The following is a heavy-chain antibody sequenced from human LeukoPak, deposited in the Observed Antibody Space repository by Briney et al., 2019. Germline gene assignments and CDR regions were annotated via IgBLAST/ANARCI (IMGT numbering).Heavy chain of an antibody. CDR2: ISGSGGST. CDR3: ARDFDMGITPGDDFDF. D-gene: IGHD3-9*01. Sequence: PGGSLRLSCAASGFTFSSYAMSWVRQAPGKGLEWVSAISGSGGSTYYADSVKGRFTISRDSARNTVFLQMNSLRAEDTAVYYCARDFDMGITPGDDFDFWGQGTLVTVSS. CDR1: GFTFSSYA. J-gene: IGHJ4*02. V-gene: IGHV3-23*01.